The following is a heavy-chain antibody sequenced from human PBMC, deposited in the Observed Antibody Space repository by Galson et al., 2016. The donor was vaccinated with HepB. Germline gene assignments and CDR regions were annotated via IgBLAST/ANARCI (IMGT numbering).Heavy chain of an antibody. Sequence: SLRLSCAASGFTFSDYWMHWVRQAPGKGLVWVSRLNRDGSSTTYADSVKGRFTISRDNAKNTVYLQMNGLRAEDTAVYYCAKDLWLRGFHYLDYWGQGTLVTVSS. J-gene: IGHJ4*02. V-gene: IGHV3-74*01. CDR2: LNRDGSST. D-gene: IGHD3-10*01. CDR1: GFTFSDYW. CDR3: AKDLWLRGFHYLDY.